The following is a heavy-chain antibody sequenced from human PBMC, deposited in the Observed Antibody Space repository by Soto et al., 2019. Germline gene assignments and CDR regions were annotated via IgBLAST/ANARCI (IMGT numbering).Heavy chain of an antibody. V-gene: IGHV3-23*01. CDR3: ARGSTESYPGSRIFDF. J-gene: IGHJ4*02. CDR2: ITDNGGDA. CDR1: GLTFGSRA. D-gene: IGHD3-10*01. Sequence: EVQLLESGGDLKQPGGSLRLSCVASGLTFGSRAMSWVRQAPGEGLQWVATITDNGGDAKYADSVRGRFVISGDNSKKTLYLQMTSLTAEDSAMYFCARGSTESYPGSRIFDFWGRGTLVTVSS.